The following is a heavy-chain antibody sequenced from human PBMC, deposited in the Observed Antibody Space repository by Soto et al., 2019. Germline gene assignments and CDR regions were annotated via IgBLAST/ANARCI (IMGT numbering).Heavy chain of an antibody. V-gene: IGHV3-23*01. CDR2: INPSSGTT. CDR1: GFSFSTHE. CDR3: AKGGWLDV. D-gene: IGHD2-15*01. Sequence: EVQLLESGGGLVQPGGSLRLACDASGFSFSTHEMTWARQAPGKGLEWVAFINPSSGTTHYADSVKGRFTISRDNSKDTLYLQLTSLRVEDTAVYYCAKGGWLDVWGQGTTVTVSS. J-gene: IGHJ6*02.